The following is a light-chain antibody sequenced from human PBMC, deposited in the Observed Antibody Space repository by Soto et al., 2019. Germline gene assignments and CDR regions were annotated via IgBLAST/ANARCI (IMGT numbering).Light chain of an antibody. Sequence: DIVMTQSPDSLAVSLGERATINCMSSQSVLYSSNNKNYLAWYQQRPGQPPKLLIYWASTRESGVPDRFSGSGSRTDFTLTITSLQAEDVAVYYCQQYESTPPTFGQGTKLEIK. J-gene: IGKJ2*01. CDR1: QSVLYSSNNKNY. CDR3: QQYESTPPT. CDR2: WAS. V-gene: IGKV4-1*01.